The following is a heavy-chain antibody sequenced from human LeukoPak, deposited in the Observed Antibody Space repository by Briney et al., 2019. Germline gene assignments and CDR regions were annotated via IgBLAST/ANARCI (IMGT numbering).Heavy chain of an antibody. Sequence: PGGSLRLSCAASGFTFSSYAMRWVRRAPGKGLEWVSAISGSGGSTYYADSVKGRFTISRDNSKNTLYLQMNSLRAEDTTVYYCAKVSGYSSGWYVSYFDYWGQGTLVTVSS. V-gene: IGHV3-23*01. CDR3: AKVSGYSSGWYVSYFDY. J-gene: IGHJ4*02. CDR1: GFTFSSYA. D-gene: IGHD6-19*01. CDR2: ISGSGGST.